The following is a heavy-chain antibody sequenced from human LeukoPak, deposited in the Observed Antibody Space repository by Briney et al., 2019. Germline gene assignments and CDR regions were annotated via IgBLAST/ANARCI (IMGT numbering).Heavy chain of an antibody. CDR3: ARDSSDYGDPQDAFDI. V-gene: IGHV1-69*04. J-gene: IGHJ3*02. CDR1: GGTFSSYT. Sequence: GASVKVSCKASGGTFSSYTISWVRQAPGQGLEWMGRIIPILGIANYAQKFQGRVTITADKSTSTAYMELSSLRSEDTAVYYCARDSSDYGDPQDAFDIWGQGTMLTVSS. D-gene: IGHD4-17*01. CDR2: IIPILGIA.